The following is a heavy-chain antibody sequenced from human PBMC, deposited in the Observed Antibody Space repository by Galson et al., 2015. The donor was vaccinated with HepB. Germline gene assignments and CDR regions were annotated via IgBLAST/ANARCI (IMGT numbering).Heavy chain of an antibody. D-gene: IGHD2-2*01. V-gene: IGHV3-30-3*01. Sequence: SLRLSCAASGFTFRGHVMHWVRHAPGKGLEWLAVISYDGSDKYYADSVKGRFTMSRDNSKNTLYLQMDSLRAEDTAVYYCARDPIPGAPDYLDYWGQGILVSVSS. J-gene: IGHJ4*02. CDR3: ARDPIPGAPDYLDY. CDR2: ISYDGSDK. CDR1: GFTFRGHV.